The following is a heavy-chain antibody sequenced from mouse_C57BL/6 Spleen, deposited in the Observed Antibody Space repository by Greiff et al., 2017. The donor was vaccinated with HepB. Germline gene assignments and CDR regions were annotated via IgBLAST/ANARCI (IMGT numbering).Heavy chain of an antibody. V-gene: IGHV1-50*01. CDR2: IDPSDSYT. CDR3: ARRLGLEDYAMDY. J-gene: IGHJ4*01. Sequence: QVQLKQPGAELVKPGASVKLSCKASGYTFTSYWMQWVKQRPGQGLEWIGEIDPSDSYTNYNQKFKGKATLTVDTSSSTAYMQLSSLTSEDSAVYYCARRLGLEDYAMDYWGQGTSVTVSS. CDR1: GYTFTSYW. D-gene: IGHD4-1*01.